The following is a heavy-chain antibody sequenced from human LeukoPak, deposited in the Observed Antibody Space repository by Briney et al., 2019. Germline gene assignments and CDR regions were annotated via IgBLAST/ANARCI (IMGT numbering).Heavy chain of an antibody. CDR2: VYISGNT. J-gene: IGHJ4*02. D-gene: IGHD4-23*01. Sequence: SETLSLTCTVSGGSISSGSFYWNWIRQPAGKGLEWIGRVYISGNTNYNPSLKSRVTISVDTSKNQFSLKLSSVSAADTAVYYCARGRTTVDGDFDYWGQGTLVTVSS. CDR1: GGSISSGSFY. CDR3: ARGRTTVDGDFDY. V-gene: IGHV4-61*02.